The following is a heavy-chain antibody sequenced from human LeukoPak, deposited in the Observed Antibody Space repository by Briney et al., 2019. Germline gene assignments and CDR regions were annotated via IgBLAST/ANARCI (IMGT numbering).Heavy chain of an antibody. CDR1: GGSISSYY. CDR2: IYYSGST. CDR3: ARDSGYFDWSPPRGWFDP. D-gene: IGHD3-9*01. V-gene: IGHV4-59*01. J-gene: IGHJ5*02. Sequence: SETLPLTCTVSGGSISSYYWSWIRQPPGKGLEWIGYIYYSGSTNYNPSLKSRVTISVDTSKNQFSLKLSSVTAADTAVYYCARDSGYFDWSPPRGWFDPWGQGTLVTVSS.